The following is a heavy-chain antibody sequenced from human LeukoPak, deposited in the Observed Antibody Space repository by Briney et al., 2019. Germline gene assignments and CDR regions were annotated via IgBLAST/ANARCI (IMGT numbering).Heavy chain of an antibody. Sequence: GGSLRLSCAVSGFTFSNYNMNWVRRAPGKGLVWVSRINTDGSSTTHADSVKGRFTISRDNAKNTLYLQMNSLRAEDTAVYYCARAGYDSSGSYIATFDYWGQGTLVTVSS. CDR3: ARAGYDSSGSYIATFDY. CDR1: GFTFSNYN. J-gene: IGHJ4*02. V-gene: IGHV3-74*01. CDR2: INTDGSST. D-gene: IGHD3-22*01.